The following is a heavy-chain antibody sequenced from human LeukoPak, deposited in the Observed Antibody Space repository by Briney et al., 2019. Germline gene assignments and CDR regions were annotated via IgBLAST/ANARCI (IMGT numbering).Heavy chain of an antibody. V-gene: IGHV3-30*12. CDR3: AKDLHYGSADY. CDR2: ISYDGSNK. D-gene: IGHD3-10*01. CDR1: GFTFSSYG. J-gene: IGHJ4*02. Sequence: PGGSLRLSCAASGFTFSSYGMRWVRQAPGKGLEWVAVISYDGSNKYYADSVKGRFTISRDNSKNTLYLQMDSLRAEDTAVYYCAKDLHYGSADYWGQGTLVTVSS.